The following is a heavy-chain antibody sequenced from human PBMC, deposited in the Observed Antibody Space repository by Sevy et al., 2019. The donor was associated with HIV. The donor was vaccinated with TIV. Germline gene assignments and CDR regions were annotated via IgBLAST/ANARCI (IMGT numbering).Heavy chain of an antibody. J-gene: IGHJ4*02. D-gene: IGHD6-19*01. V-gene: IGHV4-34*01. CDR2: INHSGST. Sequence: SETLSLTCAVYGGSFSGYYRSWIRQPPGKGLEWIGEINHSGSTNYNPSLKSRVTISVDTSKNQFSLKLCSVTAADTAVYYCARGFPLAGPRRYYFDYWGQGTLVTVSS. CDR1: GGSFSGYY. CDR3: ARGFPLAGPRRYYFDY.